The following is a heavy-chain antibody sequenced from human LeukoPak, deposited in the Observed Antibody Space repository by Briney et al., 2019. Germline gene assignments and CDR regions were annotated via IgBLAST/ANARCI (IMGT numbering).Heavy chain of an antibody. CDR3: AKEFLNYYDSSGYPPDAFDI. CDR2: ISGSGGST. J-gene: IGHJ3*02. V-gene: IGHV3-23*01. Sequence: PGGSLRLSCAASGFTFSSYAMSWVRQAPGKGLEWVSAISGSGGSTYYADPVKGRFTISRDNSKNTLYLQMNSLRAEDTAVYYCAKEFLNYYDSSGYPPDAFDIWGQGTMVTVSS. D-gene: IGHD3-22*01. CDR1: GFTFSSYA.